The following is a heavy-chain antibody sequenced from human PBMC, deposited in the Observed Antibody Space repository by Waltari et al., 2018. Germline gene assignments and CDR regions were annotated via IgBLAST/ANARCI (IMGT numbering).Heavy chain of an antibody. Sequence: QLQLQESGPGLVKPSETLSLTCTVSGGSISSSSYYWGWIRQPPGEGLEWIGSIYYSGSTYYNPSLKSRVTISVDTSKNQFSLKLSSVTAADTAVYYCARRHDDYGGKADYWGQGTLVTVSS. J-gene: IGHJ4*02. V-gene: IGHV4-39*01. CDR1: GGSISSSSYY. CDR3: ARRHDDYGGKADY. D-gene: IGHD4-17*01. CDR2: IYYSGST.